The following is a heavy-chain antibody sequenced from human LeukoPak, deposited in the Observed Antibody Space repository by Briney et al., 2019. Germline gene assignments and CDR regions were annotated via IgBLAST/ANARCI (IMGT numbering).Heavy chain of an antibody. J-gene: IGHJ4*02. CDR2: INQDGSVK. Sequence: GGSVRLSCEASGFTFSSYWMSWVRQAPGKGLEWVANINQDGSVKNYVDSVKGRFTISRDNAENSLSLQMNSLTAEDTAVYYCARDAYCSGGSCYVYWGQGTLDTVSS. CDR1: GFTFSSYW. CDR3: ARDAYCSGGSCYVY. D-gene: IGHD2-15*01. V-gene: IGHV3-7*01.